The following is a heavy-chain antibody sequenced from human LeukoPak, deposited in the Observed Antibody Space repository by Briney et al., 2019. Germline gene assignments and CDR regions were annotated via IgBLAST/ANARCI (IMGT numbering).Heavy chain of an antibody. CDR2: ISGSGGST. CDR3: AKGTGEVYYFDY. V-gene: IGHV3-23*01. CDR1: GFTFSSYA. D-gene: IGHD1-1*01. J-gene: IGHJ4*02. Sequence: GGSLRLSCAASGFTFSSYAMSWVRQAPGKGLGWVSAISGSGGSTYYADSVKGRFTISRDNSKNTLYLQMNSLRAEDTAVYYCAKGTGEVYYFDYWGQGTLVTVSS.